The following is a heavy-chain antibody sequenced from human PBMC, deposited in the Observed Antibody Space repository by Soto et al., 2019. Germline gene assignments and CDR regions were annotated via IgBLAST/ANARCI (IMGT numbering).Heavy chain of an antibody. Sequence: EVQLLESGGGLVQPGGSLRLSCAASGLTFSSHAMSWVRQAPGKGLQWVSAISGSGGVTYYADSVKGRFTISRDNSKNTLYLQMNSLRAEDTAVYYCAKNITVTTPHYCMDVWGQGTTVTVSS. CDR3: AKNITVTTPHYCMDV. CDR2: ISGSGGVT. CDR1: GLTFSSHA. D-gene: IGHD4-17*01. V-gene: IGHV3-23*01. J-gene: IGHJ6*02.